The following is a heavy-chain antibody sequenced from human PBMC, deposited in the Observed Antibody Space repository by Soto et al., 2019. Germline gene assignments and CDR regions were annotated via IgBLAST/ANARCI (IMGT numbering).Heavy chain of an antibody. CDR2: FDPEDGET. D-gene: IGHD3-16*01. Sequence: GASVKVSCKVSGYTLTELSMHWVRQAPGKGLEWMGGFDPEDGETIYAQKFQGRVTMTEDTSTDPAYMELSSLRYEDTAVYYCATVIFVDGGDVGEIAQYSPPGGQGTLVTVSS. J-gene: IGHJ1*01. V-gene: IGHV1-24*01. CDR1: GYTLTELS. CDR3: ATVIFVDGGDVGEIAQYSPP.